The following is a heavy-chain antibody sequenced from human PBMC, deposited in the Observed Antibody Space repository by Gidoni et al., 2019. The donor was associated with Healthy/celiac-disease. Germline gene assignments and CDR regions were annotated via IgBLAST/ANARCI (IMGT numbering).Heavy chain of an antibody. D-gene: IGHD1-26*01. CDR1: GFTFSSYS. Sequence: EVQLVESGRGRVKRGGSLRLPCATSGFTFSSYSMNWVRQARGQGREWVSSIGSRSSYIYYADSVKGRFTIFRDNAKNSLYLQMNSLRAEDTAVYYCASESERSSGSSGNYWGQGTLVTVSS. CDR2: IGSRSSYI. V-gene: IGHV3-21*01. J-gene: IGHJ4*02. CDR3: ASESERSSGSSGNY.